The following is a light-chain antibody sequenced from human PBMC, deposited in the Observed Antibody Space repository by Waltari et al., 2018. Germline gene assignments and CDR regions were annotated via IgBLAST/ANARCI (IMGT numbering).Light chain of an antibody. CDR1: HYIFTS. CDR3: LQYNGYSGT. Sequence: DIQMTQSPSSLSASVGDSVTIPCRASHYIFTSLAWYQRKQGKAPRLLIYQASSLEGGVPSRFSGSGSGTEFTLTINSLQPDDFATYYCLQYNGYSGTFGQGTKVEIK. J-gene: IGKJ1*01. V-gene: IGKV1-5*03. CDR2: QAS.